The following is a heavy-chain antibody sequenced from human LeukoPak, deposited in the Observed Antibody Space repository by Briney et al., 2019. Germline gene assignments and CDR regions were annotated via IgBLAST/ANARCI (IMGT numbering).Heavy chain of an antibody. CDR3: VSFYETY. D-gene: IGHD2-2*01. J-gene: IGHJ4*02. CDR1: GFTFSSYS. CDR2: INGDGSWT. Sequence: GGSLRLSCAASGFTFSSYSMNWVRQAPGKGLVWVSHINGDGSWTSYADSVKGRFTISKDNAKNTVYLQMNNLRAEDTAVYYCVSFYETYWGRGTLVTVSS. V-gene: IGHV3-74*01.